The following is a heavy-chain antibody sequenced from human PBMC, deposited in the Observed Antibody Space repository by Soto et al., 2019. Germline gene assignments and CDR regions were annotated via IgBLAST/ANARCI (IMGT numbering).Heavy chain of an antibody. CDR3: ATDGPGTGRYFGEY. CDR1: GLTFSGYG. Sequence: QVQLVESGGGVVQPGRSLRLSCAASGLTFSGYGMHWVRKAPGQGLEWVAVIHYDPNKTYYADSVKGRFTISRDNSRNTLYLQMNSLRVEDTAVYYCATDGPGTGRYFGEYWGQGTLVTVSS. D-gene: IGHD6-19*01. J-gene: IGHJ4*02. CDR2: IHYDPNKT. V-gene: IGHV3-33*01.